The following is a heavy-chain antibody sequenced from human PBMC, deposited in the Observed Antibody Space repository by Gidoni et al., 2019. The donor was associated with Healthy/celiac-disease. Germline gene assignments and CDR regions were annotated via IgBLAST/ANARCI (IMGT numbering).Heavy chain of an antibody. V-gene: IGHV1-46*01. CDR1: GYTFTSYY. J-gene: IGHJ4*02. CDR3: ARGDPNCSSTSCYIVY. CDR2: INPSGGST. D-gene: IGHD2-2*02. Sequence: QVQLVQSGAEVKKPGASVKVSCKASGYTFTSYYMHWVRQAPGQGLAWMGIINPSGGSTSYAQKFQVRVTMTSDTSTSTVYMELSSLRSEDTAVYYCARGDPNCSSTSCYIVYWGQGTLVTVSS.